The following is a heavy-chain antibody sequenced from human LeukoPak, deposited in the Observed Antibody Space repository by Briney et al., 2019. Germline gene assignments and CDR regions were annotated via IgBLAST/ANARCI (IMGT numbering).Heavy chain of an antibody. CDR3: ARLGYNWNHYYYGMDV. Sequence: SETLSLTCTVSGGSISSSSYYWGWIRQPPGKGLEWIGGIYYSGSTYYNPSLKSRVTISVDTSKNQFSLKLSPVTAADTAVYYCARLGYNWNHYYYGMDVWGQGTTVTVSS. CDR2: IYYSGST. D-gene: IGHD1-20*01. V-gene: IGHV4-39*01. J-gene: IGHJ6*02. CDR1: GGSISSSSYY.